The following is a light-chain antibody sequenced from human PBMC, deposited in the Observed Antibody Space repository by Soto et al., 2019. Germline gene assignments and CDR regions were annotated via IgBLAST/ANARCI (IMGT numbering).Light chain of an antibody. CDR3: LQDYSWPWT. Sequence: AIQMTQSPSSLSASVGDRLTITCRASQDVRNYVGWYQQKPGKAPKFLIYGAFSLETGIPSRFSGSGYGPEFTLTINSLLPEDFATYFCLQDYSWPWTFGQGTKVEV. V-gene: IGKV1-6*01. CDR1: QDVRNY. CDR2: GAF. J-gene: IGKJ1*01.